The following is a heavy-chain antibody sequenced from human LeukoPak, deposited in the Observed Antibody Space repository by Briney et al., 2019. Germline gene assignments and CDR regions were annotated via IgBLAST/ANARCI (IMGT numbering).Heavy chain of an antibody. D-gene: IGHD2-8*02. J-gene: IGHJ3*02. CDR1: GSSFSDYY. CDR3: ARRLRNITGARRRNSPYFDI. CDR2: INHWGST. Sequence: PSETLSLTCAVYGSSFSDYYWTWIRQPPGKGLEWIGQINHWGSTNYNPSLKSRVTMSVDTSKNQFSLKMNSVTAADTAVYYCARRLRNITGARRRNSPYFDIWGQGTMVTVSS. V-gene: IGHV4-34*01.